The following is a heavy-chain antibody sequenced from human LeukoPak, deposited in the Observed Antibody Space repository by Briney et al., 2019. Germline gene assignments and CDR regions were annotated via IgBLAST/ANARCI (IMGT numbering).Heavy chain of an antibody. CDR3: ATTGATSPSSASWFNIEY. CDR1: GGSVTSYY. J-gene: IGHJ4*02. Sequence: SETLSLTCTVSGGSVTSYYCNWVRQPPGRGLGWIGYIYYGGGTNYDPSLESRVTISLDTAKNQSSLKLRSVTAGDTAVYYCATTGATSPSSASWFNIEYWGQGTLVPVSS. CDR2: IYYGGGT. D-gene: IGHD6-13*01. V-gene: IGHV4-59*08.